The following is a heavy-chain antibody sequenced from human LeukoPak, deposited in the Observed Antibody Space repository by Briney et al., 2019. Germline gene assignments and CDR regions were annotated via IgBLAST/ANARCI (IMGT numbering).Heavy chain of an antibody. V-gene: IGHV1-18*01. CDR3: ARAPLGSLDY. CDR1: GYTFTSYG. Sequence: GASVKVSCKASGYTFTSYGISWVRQAPGQGLEWMGWISAYNGNTNYAQKFQGRVTITADKSTSTAYMELSSLRSEDTAVYYCARAPLGSLDYRGQGTLVTVSS. J-gene: IGHJ4*02. D-gene: IGHD3-16*01. CDR2: ISAYNGNT.